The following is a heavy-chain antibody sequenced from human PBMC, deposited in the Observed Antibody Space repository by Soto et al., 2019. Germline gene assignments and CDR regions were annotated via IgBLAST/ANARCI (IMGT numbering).Heavy chain of an antibody. CDR3: ARLYCGGDCTRYAFDI. D-gene: IGHD2-21*02. Sequence: SETLSLTCAVYGGSFSGYYWSWIRQPPGKGLEWIGEINHSGSTNYNPSLKSRVTISVDTSKNQFSLKLSSVTAADTAVYYCARLYCGGDCTRYAFDIWGQGTRVTVSS. J-gene: IGHJ3*02. CDR1: GGSFSGYY. CDR2: INHSGST. V-gene: IGHV4-34*01.